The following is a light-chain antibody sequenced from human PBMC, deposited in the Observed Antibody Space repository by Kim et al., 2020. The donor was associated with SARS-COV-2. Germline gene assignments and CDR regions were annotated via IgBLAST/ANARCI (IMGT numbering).Light chain of an antibody. V-gene: IGKV3-15*01. CDR3: QQYNNWPYT. CDR1: WTPLSN. Sequence: ELVMTQSPPTLSVSPGERVTLSCRASWTPLSNLAWYQQKPGQPPRLLIHGASTRATGISSRFSGSGSGTDFTLTISSLQSEDFALYYCQQYNNWPYTFGQGTKLEI. J-gene: IGKJ2*01. CDR2: GAS.